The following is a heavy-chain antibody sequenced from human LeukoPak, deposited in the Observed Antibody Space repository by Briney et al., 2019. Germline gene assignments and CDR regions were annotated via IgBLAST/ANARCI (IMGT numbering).Heavy chain of an antibody. V-gene: IGHV1-18*01. D-gene: IGHD3-3*01. Sequence: GASVKVSCKASGYFFTRYGITWVRQAPGQGLEWMGWISGYNGNTKYAQKLQGRVTMTTDTSTSTAYLELRSLRSDDTAIYYCARDSLLTLFGLITQDNRFDPWGQGTLVTVSS. CDR1: GYFFTRYG. CDR2: ISGYNGNT. J-gene: IGHJ5*02. CDR3: ARDSLLTLFGLITQDNRFDP.